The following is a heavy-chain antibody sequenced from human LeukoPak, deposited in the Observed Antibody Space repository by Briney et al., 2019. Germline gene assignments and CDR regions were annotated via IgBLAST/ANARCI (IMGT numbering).Heavy chain of an antibody. Sequence: ASVKVSCKAFGYTFTGYFMPWVRQAPGQGLEWMGWINPNSGGTNYAQKFQGRGTMTRDTSISTAYMELSRLRSDDTAVDYCAREKVAPASNWFDPWGQGTLVTVSS. J-gene: IGHJ5*02. CDR2: INPNSGGT. CDR1: GYTFTGYF. V-gene: IGHV1-2*02. D-gene: IGHD5-12*01. CDR3: AREKVAPASNWFDP.